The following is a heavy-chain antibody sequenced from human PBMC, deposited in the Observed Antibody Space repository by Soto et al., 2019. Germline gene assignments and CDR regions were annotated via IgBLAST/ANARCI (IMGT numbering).Heavy chain of an antibody. J-gene: IGHJ5*02. CDR2: INPNSGGT. CDR1: GYTFTGYY. CDR3: ARDGRYGDYGTYWFDP. V-gene: IGHV1-2*04. Sequence: ASVKVSCKASGYTFTGYYMHWVRQAPGQGLEWMGWINPNSGGTNYAQKFQGWVTMTRDTSISTAYMELSRLRSDDTAVYYCARDGRYGDYGTYWFDPWGQGTLVTVSS. D-gene: IGHD4-17*01.